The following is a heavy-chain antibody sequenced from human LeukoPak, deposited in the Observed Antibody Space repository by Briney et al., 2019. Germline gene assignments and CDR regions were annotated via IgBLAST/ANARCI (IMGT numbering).Heavy chain of an antibody. CDR3: AKYRIRYFDWLFHYFDY. CDR1: GFTFSSYA. V-gene: IGHV3-23*01. J-gene: IGHJ4*02. Sequence: GGSLRLSCAASGFTFSSYAMSWVRQAPGKGLEWVSATSGSGGSTYYADSVKGRFTISRDNSKNTLYLQMNSLRAEDTAVYYCAKYRIRYFDWLFHYFDYWGQGTLVTVSS. D-gene: IGHD3-9*01. CDR2: TSGSGGST.